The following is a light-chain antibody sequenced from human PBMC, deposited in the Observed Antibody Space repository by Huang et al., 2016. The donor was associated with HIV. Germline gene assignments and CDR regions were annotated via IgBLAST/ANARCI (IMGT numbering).Light chain of an antibody. CDR2: GAS. J-gene: IGKJ3*01. CDR3: QQLNSYPEGFT. CDR1: QGISSY. Sequence: IQLTQSPSSLSASVGDRVTITCRASQGISSYLAWYQQKPGKAPKLLIYGASTLQSGVPATFSGSGSGTDFTLTISSLQPEDFATYYCQQLNSYPEGFTFGPGTKVDIK. V-gene: IGKV1-9*01.